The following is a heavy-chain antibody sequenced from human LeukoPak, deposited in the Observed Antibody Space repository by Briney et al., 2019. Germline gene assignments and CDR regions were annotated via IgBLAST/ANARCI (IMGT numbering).Heavy chain of an antibody. CDR1: RFTFSNAW. V-gene: IGHV3-15*01. D-gene: IGHD3-10*01. Sequence: GGSLRLSCAASRFTFSNAWMSWVRQAPGKGLEWVGRIKSKTDGGTTDYAAPVKGRFTISRDDSKNTLYLHMNSLKNEDAAVYYCTRYTLGDWFDPWGQGTPVTVSS. J-gene: IGHJ5*02. CDR2: IKSKTDGGTT. CDR3: TRYTLGDWFDP.